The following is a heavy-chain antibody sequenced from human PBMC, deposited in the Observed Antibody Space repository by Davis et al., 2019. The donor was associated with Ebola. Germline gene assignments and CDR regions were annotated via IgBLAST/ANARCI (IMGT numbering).Heavy chain of an antibody. D-gene: IGHD1-26*01. Sequence: AASVKVSCKASGYTFTSYYMHWVRQAPGQGLEWMGIINPSGGRTSYAQKFQGRVTITRDTSTSTVYMELSSLRSEDTAVYYCASGGTWELLSYYYYGMDVWGQGTTVTVSS. CDR2: INPSGGRT. CDR1: GYTFTSYY. V-gene: IGHV1-46*01. CDR3: ASGGTWELLSYYYYGMDV. J-gene: IGHJ6*02.